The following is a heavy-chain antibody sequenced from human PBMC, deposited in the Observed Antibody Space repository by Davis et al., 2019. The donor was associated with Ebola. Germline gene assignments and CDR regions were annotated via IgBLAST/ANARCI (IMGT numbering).Heavy chain of an antibody. CDR3: ARGTNYESLGDF. J-gene: IGHJ4*02. V-gene: IGHV4-31*03. CDR2: IYYSGNA. Sequence: PSETLSLTCTVSGGSISSGQYYWNWIRQHPGKGLEWIGHIYYSGNAFYNPSLKSRLTMSVDTSKNKFSLQLTSVTAADTAIYFCARGTNYESLGDFWGQGALVTVSS. D-gene: IGHD3-22*01. CDR1: GGSISSGQYY.